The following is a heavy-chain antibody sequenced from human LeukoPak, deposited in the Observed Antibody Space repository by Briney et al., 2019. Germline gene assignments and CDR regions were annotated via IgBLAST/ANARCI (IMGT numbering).Heavy chain of an antibody. V-gene: IGHV3-30-3*01. CDR2: ISYDGSNK. J-gene: IGHJ4*02. CDR1: GFTFSSYA. CDR3: AKDGDRYDSSEFDY. Sequence: GGSLRLSCAASGFTFSSYAMHWVRQAPGKGLEWVAVISYDGSNKYYADSVKGRFTISRDNSKNTLYLQMNSLRAEDTAVYYCAKDGDRYDSSEFDYWGQGTLVTVSS. D-gene: IGHD3-22*01.